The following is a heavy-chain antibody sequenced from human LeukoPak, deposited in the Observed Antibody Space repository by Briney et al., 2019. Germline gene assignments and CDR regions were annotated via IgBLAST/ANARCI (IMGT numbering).Heavy chain of an antibody. J-gene: IGHJ4*02. Sequence: SETLSLTCAVYGGSFSGYYWSWIRQPPGKGLEWIGEINHSGSTNYNPSLKSRVTISVDTSKNQFSLKLNSVTAADTAVYYCARGLAAVYWGPHTFDYRGQGTLVTVSS. D-gene: IGHD6-13*01. CDR2: INHSGST. V-gene: IGHV4-34*01. CDR1: GGSFSGYY. CDR3: ARGLAAVYWGPHTFDY.